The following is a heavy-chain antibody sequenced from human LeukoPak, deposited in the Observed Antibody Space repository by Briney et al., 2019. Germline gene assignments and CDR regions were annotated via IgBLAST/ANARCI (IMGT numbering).Heavy chain of an antibody. CDR2: INPNSGGT. CDR1: GYTFTGYY. J-gene: IGHJ4*02. Sequence: ASVKVSCKASGYTFTGYYMHWLRQAPGQGLEWMGWINPNSGGTNYAQKFQGRVTMTRDTSISTAYMELSSLRSEDTAVYYCARDKCSGWCQGLGYWGQGTLVTVSS. D-gene: IGHD6-19*01. CDR3: ARDKCSGWCQGLGY. V-gene: IGHV1-2*02.